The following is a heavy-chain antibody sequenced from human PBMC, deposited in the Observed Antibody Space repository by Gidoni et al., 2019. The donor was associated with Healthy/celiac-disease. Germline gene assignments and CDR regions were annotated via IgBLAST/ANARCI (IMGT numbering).Heavy chain of an antibody. CDR3: ARDAGLRFLEWFFDY. V-gene: IGHV3-33*01. J-gene: IGHJ4*02. CDR1: GFPFSSYG. D-gene: IGHD3-3*01. Sequence: QVQLVESGGGVVQPGRSLRLSCAASGFPFSSYGMHWVRQAPGKGLEWVAVIWYDGSNKYYADSVKGRFTISRDNSKNTLYLQMNSLRAEDTAVYYCARDAGLRFLEWFFDYWGQGTLVTVSS. CDR2: IWYDGSNK.